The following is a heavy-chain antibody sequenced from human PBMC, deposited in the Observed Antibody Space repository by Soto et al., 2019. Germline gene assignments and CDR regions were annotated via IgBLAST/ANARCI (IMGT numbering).Heavy chain of an antibody. V-gene: IGHV1-18*01. J-gene: IGHJ6*02. CDR2: ISVYNGNT. CDR1: GYSFTNYG. Sequence: QVKLVQSGAEVKKPGASVKVSCKASGYSFTNYGISWVRQAPGQGLEWMAWISVYNGNTHYAQNLQGRVTVTTDTSTSTAYMELRSLSSDDTAMYYCARNENYYYYGMDVWGQGTTVTVSS. CDR3: ARNENYYYYGMDV.